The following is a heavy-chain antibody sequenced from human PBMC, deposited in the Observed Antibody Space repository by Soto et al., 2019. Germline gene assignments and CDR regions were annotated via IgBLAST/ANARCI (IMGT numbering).Heavy chain of an antibody. Sequence: QVQLQESGPGLVKPSGTLSLTCAVSGDSISSDKWWSWVRQPPGKGLEWIGEIHHSGRTNCNPSLKRRVTILVEKSKNQASRERSSMTAADTAVYYCARGGDWKFDSGGQGTLVTVSS. V-gene: IGHV4-4*02. J-gene: IGHJ4*02. CDR2: IHHSGRT. D-gene: IGHD2-21*02. CDR1: GDSISSDKW. CDR3: ARGGDWKFDS.